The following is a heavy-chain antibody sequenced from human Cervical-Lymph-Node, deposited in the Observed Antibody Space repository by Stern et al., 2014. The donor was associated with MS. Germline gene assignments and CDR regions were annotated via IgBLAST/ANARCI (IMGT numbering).Heavy chain of an antibody. V-gene: IGHV2-5*02. Sequence: QVTLRESGPTLVKPTQTLTLTCTFSGFPLSTSGVGVGWIRQPPGKALEWLGLFYWDGDKRYSPSLKSRLTITKDTSKNQVVLTMTNMDPVDTATYYCAHVTTVTQYFQHWGQGTLVTVSS. CDR1: GFPLSTSGVG. CDR2: FYWDGDK. CDR3: AHVTTVTQYFQH. D-gene: IGHD4-17*01. J-gene: IGHJ1*01.